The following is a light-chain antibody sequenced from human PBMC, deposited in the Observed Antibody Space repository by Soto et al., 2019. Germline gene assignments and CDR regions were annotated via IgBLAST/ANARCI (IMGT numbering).Light chain of an antibody. J-gene: IGKJ5*01. V-gene: IGKV2-30*01. Sequence: DVVMTQSPLSLPVTLGQPASISCRSSESLAYSDGNTYLNWFQPRPGQSPRRLIYHVSTRDSGVPDRFSGSGSGTDFTLAISRVETDDVGIYYCMQSTQLPSTFGQGTRLAIK. CDR2: HVS. CDR3: MQSTQLPST. CDR1: ESLAYSDGNTY.